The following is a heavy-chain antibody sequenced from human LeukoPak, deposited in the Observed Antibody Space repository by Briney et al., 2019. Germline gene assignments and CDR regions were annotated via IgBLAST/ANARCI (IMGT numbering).Heavy chain of an antibody. CDR1: GGSFSGYY. CDR3: ARDGSSAGEYYFDY. Sequence: SETLSLTCAVYGGSFSGYYWSWIRQPPGKGLEWIGEINHSGSTNYNPSLKSRVTMSVDTSKNQFSLKLSSVTAADTAVYYCARDGSSAGEYYFDYWGQGTLVTVSS. CDR2: INHSGST. D-gene: IGHD3-16*01. V-gene: IGHV4-34*01. J-gene: IGHJ4*02.